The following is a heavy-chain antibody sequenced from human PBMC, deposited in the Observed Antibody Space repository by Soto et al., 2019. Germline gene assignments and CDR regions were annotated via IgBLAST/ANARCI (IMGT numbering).Heavy chain of an antibody. V-gene: IGHV1-18*01. CDR1: GYTFTSYG. Sequence: QVQLVQSGAEVKKPGASVKVSCKASGYTFTSYGISWVRQAPGQGLEWMGWISAYNGNTNYAQKLQGRVTMTTDTSTSTAYMELRSLRSDDTAVYYCARDQGITIFGVVILHDAFDIWSQGTMVTVSS. J-gene: IGHJ3*02. D-gene: IGHD3-3*01. CDR3: ARDQGITIFGVVILHDAFDI. CDR2: ISAYNGNT.